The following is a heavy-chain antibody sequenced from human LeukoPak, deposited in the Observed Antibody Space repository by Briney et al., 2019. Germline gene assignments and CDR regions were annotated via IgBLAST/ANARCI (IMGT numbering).Heavy chain of an antibody. CDR3: AREDCSSTSCYDPSVSDY. V-gene: IGHV3-48*04. CDR1: GFTFSSYS. D-gene: IGHD2-2*01. Sequence: GGSLRLSCAASGFTFSSYSMNWVRQAPGKGLEWVSYISSSGYTIYYADSVKGRFTISRDNAKNSLYLQMNSLRAEDTAVYYCAREDCSSTSCYDPSVSDYWGQGTLVTVSS. CDR2: ISSSGYTI. J-gene: IGHJ4*02.